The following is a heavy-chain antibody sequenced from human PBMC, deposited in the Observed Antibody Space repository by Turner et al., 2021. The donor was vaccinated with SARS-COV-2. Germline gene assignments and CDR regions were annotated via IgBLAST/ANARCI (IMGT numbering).Heavy chain of an antibody. Sequence: QLQLQESGPGVVKPSETLSLTCTVSGCSISSSNYYWGWIRQPPGKGLEWIGSIYYSGSTYYNPSLKSRVTISVDTSKNQFSLKLISVTAADTAVYYCARLLNPGSYYYYYYGMDVWGQGTTVTVSS. CDR2: IYYSGST. CDR1: GCSISSSNYY. J-gene: IGHJ6*02. V-gene: IGHV4-39*01. CDR3: ARLLNPGSYYYYYYGMDV. D-gene: IGHD3-10*01.